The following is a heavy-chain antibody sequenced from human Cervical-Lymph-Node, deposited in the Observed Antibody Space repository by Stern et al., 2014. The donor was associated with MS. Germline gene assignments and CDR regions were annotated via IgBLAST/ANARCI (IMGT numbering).Heavy chain of an antibody. V-gene: IGHV1-3*01. D-gene: IGHD2-2*01. J-gene: IGHJ4*02. CDR3: ARGQSLYPGH. CDR1: GYIFTNYA. CDR2: INAANGDT. Sequence: QVQLVQSGAEVKRPGASLKVSCKASGYIFTNYAIHWVRQATGHRPEWMGWINAANGDTKISQNFQGRVTITRDTSATTANIELSGLRSEDTAIYYCARGQSLYPGHWGQGTLVIVSS.